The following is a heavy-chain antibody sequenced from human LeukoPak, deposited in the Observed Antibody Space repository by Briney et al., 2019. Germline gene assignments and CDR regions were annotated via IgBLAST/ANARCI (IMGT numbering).Heavy chain of an antibody. CDR3: ARAPMGTAAFY. Sequence: SVKVSCKASGGTFSSYAISWVRQAPGQGLEWMGGIIPVFGTANYAQNFQGRVTITTDESTSTAYMELSSLTSDDTAFYYCARAPMGTAAFYWGQGTLVTVSS. D-gene: IGHD2-2*01. CDR1: GGTFSSYA. V-gene: IGHV1-69*05. CDR2: IIPVFGTA. J-gene: IGHJ4*02.